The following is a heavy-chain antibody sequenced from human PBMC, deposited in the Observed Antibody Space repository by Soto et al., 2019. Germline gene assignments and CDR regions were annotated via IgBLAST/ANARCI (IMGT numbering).Heavy chain of an antibody. D-gene: IGHD6-19*01. V-gene: IGHV1-18*01. CDR2: ISAYNGNT. J-gene: IGHJ6*03. CDR3: ARDRGVAPPVAGNTHYYYSMDG. Sequence: QDQLVQSGVEVKKPGASVKVSCKASGYSFTNYGITWVRQAPGQGFEWMGWISAYNGNTKYAQKLQGRVTMTTDASTSTAYLELRSLTSDDTAVYYCARDRGVAPPVAGNTHYYYSMDGWGKGTTVTVSS. CDR1: GYSFTNYG.